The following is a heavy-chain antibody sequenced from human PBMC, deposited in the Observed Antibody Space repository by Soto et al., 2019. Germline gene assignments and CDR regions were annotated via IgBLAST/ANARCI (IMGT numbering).Heavy chain of an antibody. J-gene: IGHJ4*02. D-gene: IGHD6-19*01. V-gene: IGHV1-18*01. CDR2: IATHNDNT. Sequence: RLVQSGAEVKKPGSSVKVSCKAFGYTFISYGIGWVRQAPGQGLEWMGWIATHNDNTNYAQQFQGRVTFTTYTSTSTAYMELRSLTSDDTAIYYCARVYSSGWKGLGYWGQGALVTVSS. CDR3: ARVYSSGWKGLGY. CDR1: GYTFISYG.